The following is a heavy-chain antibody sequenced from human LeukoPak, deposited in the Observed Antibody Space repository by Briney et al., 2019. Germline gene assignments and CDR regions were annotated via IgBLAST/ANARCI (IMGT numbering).Heavy chain of an antibody. CDR2: IRYDGTNK. CDR3: ANGYYYDILTGFYKDRHKSFDY. CDR1: GFTFSTYG. D-gene: IGHD3-9*01. J-gene: IGHJ4*02. Sequence: TGGSLRLSCAASGFTFSTYGMHWVRQAPGKGLEWVAFIRYDGTNKYYADSVKGRFTISRDNSKNTLFLQMNSLRAEDTAVYYCANGYYYDILTGFYKDRHKSFDYWGQGTLVTVSS. V-gene: IGHV3-30*02.